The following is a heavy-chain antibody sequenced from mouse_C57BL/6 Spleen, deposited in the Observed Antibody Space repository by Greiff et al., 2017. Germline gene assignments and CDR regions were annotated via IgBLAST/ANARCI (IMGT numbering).Heavy chain of an antibody. Sequence: QVQLQQPGAELVRPGSSVKLSCKASGYTFTSYWMHWVKQRPIQGLEWIGNIDPSDSETHYNQKFKDKATLTVDKSSSTAYMQLSSLTSEDSAVYYCARGVYYGSKSRYFDVWGTGTTVTVSS. CDR3: ARGVYYGSKSRYFDV. J-gene: IGHJ1*03. CDR1: GYTFTSYW. D-gene: IGHD1-1*01. V-gene: IGHV1-52*01. CDR2: IDPSDSET.